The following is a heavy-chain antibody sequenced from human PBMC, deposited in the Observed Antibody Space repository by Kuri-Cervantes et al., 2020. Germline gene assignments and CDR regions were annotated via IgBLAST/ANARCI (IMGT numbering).Heavy chain of an antibody. CDR3: ARDTRAYGSGTYYFDY. D-gene: IGHD3-10*01. CDR2: ISSSGSTI. Sequence: GGSLRLSCAASGFTFSDYYMSWIRQAPGKGLEWVSYISSSGSTIYYADSVKGRFTISRDNAKNSLYLQMNSLRAEDTAVYYCARDTRAYGSGTYYFDYWGQGTLVTDSS. J-gene: IGHJ4*02. CDR1: GFTFSDYY. V-gene: IGHV3-11*04.